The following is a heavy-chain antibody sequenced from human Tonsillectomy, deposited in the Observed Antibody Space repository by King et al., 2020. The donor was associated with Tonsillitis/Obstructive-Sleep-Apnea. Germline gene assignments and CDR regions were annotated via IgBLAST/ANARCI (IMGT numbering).Heavy chain of an antibody. CDR2: INHSGST. J-gene: IGHJ5*02. Sequence: VQLQQWGAGLLKPSETLSLTCAVYGGSFSGYYWSWLRQPPGKGLEWIGEINHSGSTNYNPSLKSRVTISVDTSKNQFSLKLSSVTAADTAVYYCARGQGGAAAGSHSNWFDPWGQGTLVTVSS. CDR1: GGSFSGYY. CDR3: ARGQGGAAAGSHSNWFDP. V-gene: IGHV4-34*01. D-gene: IGHD6-13*01.